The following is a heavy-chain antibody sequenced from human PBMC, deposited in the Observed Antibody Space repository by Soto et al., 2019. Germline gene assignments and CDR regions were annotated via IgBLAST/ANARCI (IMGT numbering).Heavy chain of an antibody. CDR3: ARDLAPGYCSGGSCYYFDY. Sequence: ASVKVSCKASGYTFTSYGISWVRQAPGQGLEWMGWISAYNGNTNYAQKLQGRVTMTTDTSTSTAYMELRSLRSDDTAVYYCARDLAPGYCSGGSCYYFDYWGQGTLVTVSS. CDR1: GYTFTSYG. J-gene: IGHJ4*02. D-gene: IGHD2-15*01. CDR2: ISAYNGNT. V-gene: IGHV1-18*01.